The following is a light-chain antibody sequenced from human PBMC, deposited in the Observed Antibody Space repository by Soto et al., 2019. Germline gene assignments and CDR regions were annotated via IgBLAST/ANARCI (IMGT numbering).Light chain of an antibody. J-gene: IGKJ3*01. V-gene: IGKV1-39*01. CDR2: AAS. CDR1: QSVSSSY. CDR3: QQSYSTPRT. Sequence: MTQSPATLSLSPGERATLSCRASQSVSSSYLSWYQQKPGKAPKLLIYAASSLQSGVPSRFSGSGSGTDFTLTISSLQPEDFATYYCQQSYSTPRTFGPGTKVDIK.